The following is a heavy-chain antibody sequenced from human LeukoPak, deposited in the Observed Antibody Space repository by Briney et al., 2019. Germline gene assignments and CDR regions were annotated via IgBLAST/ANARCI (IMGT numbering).Heavy chain of an antibody. CDR2: IYSGGST. J-gene: IGHJ4*02. Sequence: GGSLRLSCAASGFTVSSNYMSWVRQAPGKGLEWVSVIYSGGSTYYAGSVKGRFTISRDNSKNTLYLQMNSLRAEDTAVYYCARDTQVGILGYWGQGTLVTVSS. CDR3: ARDTQVGILGY. D-gene: IGHD2-15*01. CDR1: GFTVSSNY. V-gene: IGHV3-53*01.